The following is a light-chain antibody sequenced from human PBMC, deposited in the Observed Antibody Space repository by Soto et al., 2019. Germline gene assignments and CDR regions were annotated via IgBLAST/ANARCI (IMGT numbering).Light chain of an antibody. CDR3: LSYADTAYV. CDR1: SSDVGGYNY. J-gene: IGLJ1*01. V-gene: IGLV2-8*01. CDR2: EVS. Sequence: HSALTQPPSASGSPGQSVTMSCAGTSSDVGGYNYVSWYQQYPGKVPKLMIYEVSERPSGVPDRFSGSKSGNTAFLTVSGLQAEDEADYYCLSYADTAYVFGTGTKVTVL.